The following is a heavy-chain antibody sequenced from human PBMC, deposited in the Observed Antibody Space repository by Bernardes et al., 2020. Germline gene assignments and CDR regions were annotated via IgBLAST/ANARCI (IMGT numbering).Heavy chain of an antibody. CDR1: GFTFSSYS. CDR3: ARDLVVPAAMDEGYNWFDP. V-gene: IGHV3-48*02. D-gene: IGHD2-2*01. J-gene: IGHJ5*02. CDR2: ISSSSSTI. Sequence: GGSLKVSCAASGFTFSSYSMNWVRQAPGKGLEWVSYISSSSSTIYYADSVKGRFTISRDNAKNSLYLQMNSLRDEDTAVYYCARDLVVPAAMDEGYNWFDPWGQGTLVTVSS.